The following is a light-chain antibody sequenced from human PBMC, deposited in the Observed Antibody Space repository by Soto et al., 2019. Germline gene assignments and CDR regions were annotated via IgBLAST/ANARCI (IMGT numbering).Light chain of an antibody. CDR1: QSFSIL. CDR2: GAT. V-gene: IGKV3-15*01. CDR3: QQYNKWPLT. J-gene: IGKJ3*01. Sequence: EIVMTQSPATLSVSPGERATLSCRASQSFSILLAWYQQKPGQAPRLLIHGATTRATGIPARFSGSGSGTEFTLTISSLQSEDFAVYYCQQYNKWPLTFGPGTKVDI.